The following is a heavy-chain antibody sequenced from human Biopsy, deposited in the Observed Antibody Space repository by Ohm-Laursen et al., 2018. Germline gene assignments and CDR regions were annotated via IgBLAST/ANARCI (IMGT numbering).Heavy chain of an antibody. CDR3: AKVHDSGYYYYSLDV. CDR1: GFTFSNSG. Sequence: SLRLSCAAPGFTFSNSGMHWVRQAPGRGLEWVAVIWYDGTNKYYAESVEGRFTISRDNSKNMVYLQMGSLTVEDTAVYYCAKVHDSGYYYYSLDVWGQGTTVTVSS. CDR2: IWYDGTNK. J-gene: IGHJ6*02. V-gene: IGHV3-33*06. D-gene: IGHD3-16*01.